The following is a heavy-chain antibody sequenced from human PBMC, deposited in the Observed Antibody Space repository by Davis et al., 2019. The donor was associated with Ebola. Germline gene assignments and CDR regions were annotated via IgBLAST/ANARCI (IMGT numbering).Heavy chain of an antibody. J-gene: IGHJ4*02. V-gene: IGHV3-53*01. D-gene: IGHD6-13*01. CDR2: IYSGGST. CDR3: ARIDTVSWYYFDY. CDR1: GFTVSSNY. Sequence: GESLKISCAASGFTVSSNYMSWVRQAPGKGLEWVSVIYSGGSTYYADSVKGRFTISRDNSKNTLYLQMNSLRAEDTAVYYCARIDTVSWYYFDYWGQGTLVTVSS.